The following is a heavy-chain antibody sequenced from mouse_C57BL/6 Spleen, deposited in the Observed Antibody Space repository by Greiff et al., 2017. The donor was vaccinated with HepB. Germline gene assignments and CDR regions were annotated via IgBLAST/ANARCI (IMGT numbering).Heavy chain of an antibody. CDR1: GFTFSDSW. D-gene: IGHD2-12*01. V-gene: IGHV6-6*01. CDR2: ISNKASNNAT. J-gene: IGHJ4*01. CDR3: TKNDDYAMDY. Sequence: EVQVIESGGGLVQPGGSMKFSCAASGFTFSDSWMDWVRQSPEKGLEWVAEISNKASNNATYYDESVKGRFTISRDDSKSSVYLQMNSLRAEATGNYYGTKNDDYAMDYWGQGTSVTVSS.